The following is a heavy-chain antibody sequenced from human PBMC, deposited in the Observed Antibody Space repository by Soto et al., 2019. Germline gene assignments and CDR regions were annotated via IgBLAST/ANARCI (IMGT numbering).Heavy chain of an antibody. Sequence: GSLRLSCAASGFTFSSYAMSWVRQAPGKGLEWVSAISGSGGSTYYADSVKGRFTISRDNSKNTLYLQMNSLRAEDTAVYYCAKEGYCSSTSCYMGWFDPWGQGTLVTVSS. CDR1: GFTFSSYA. CDR3: AKEGYCSSTSCYMGWFDP. J-gene: IGHJ5*02. D-gene: IGHD2-2*02. CDR2: ISGSGGST. V-gene: IGHV3-23*01.